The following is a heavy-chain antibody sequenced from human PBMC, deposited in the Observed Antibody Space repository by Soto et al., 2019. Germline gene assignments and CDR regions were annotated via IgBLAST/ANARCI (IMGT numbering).Heavy chain of an antibody. Sequence: SETLSLTCAVYGGSFSGYYWSWIRQPPGKGLEWIGEINHSGSTNYNPSLKSRVTISVDTSKNQFSLKLSSVTAADTAVYYCARVTNYYGSGSYPVSPYYFDYWGQGTLVTVSS. CDR3: ARVTNYYGSGSYPVSPYYFDY. D-gene: IGHD3-10*01. CDR2: INHSGST. J-gene: IGHJ4*02. V-gene: IGHV4-34*01. CDR1: GGSFSGYY.